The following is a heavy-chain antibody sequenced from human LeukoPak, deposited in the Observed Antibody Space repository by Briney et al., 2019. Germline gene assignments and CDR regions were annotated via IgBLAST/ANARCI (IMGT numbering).Heavy chain of an antibody. J-gene: IGHJ4*02. CDR2: IYYSGST. CDR1: GGFISTYY. V-gene: IGHV4-59*12. Sequence: SETLSLTCTVSGGFISTYYWSWIRQPPGKGLEWIGYIYYSGSTYYNPSLKSRVTISVDTSKNQLSLRLSSVTAADTAVYYCAREWGGKNYFDYWGQGTLVTVSS. D-gene: IGHD3-10*01. CDR3: AREWGGKNYFDY.